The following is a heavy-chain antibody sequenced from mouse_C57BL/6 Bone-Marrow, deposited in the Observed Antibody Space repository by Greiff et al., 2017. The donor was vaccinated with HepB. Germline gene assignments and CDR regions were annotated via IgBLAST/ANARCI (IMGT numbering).Heavy chain of an antibody. CDR1: GYTFTSYW. J-gene: IGHJ4*01. Sequence: QVQLQQPGAELVKPGASVKLSCKASGYTFTSYWMHWVKQRPGQGLEWIGMIHPNSGSTNYNEKFKSKATLTVDKSSSTAYMQLSSLTSEDSAVYYCARYHYYGSSLYAMDYWGQGTSVTVSS. D-gene: IGHD1-1*01. V-gene: IGHV1-64*01. CDR3: ARYHYYGSSLYAMDY. CDR2: IHPNSGST.